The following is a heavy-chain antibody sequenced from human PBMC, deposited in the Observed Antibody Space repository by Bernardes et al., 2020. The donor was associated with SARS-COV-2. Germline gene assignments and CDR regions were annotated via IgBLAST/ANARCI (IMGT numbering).Heavy chain of an antibody. CDR3: VRGYLYGPFDY. V-gene: IGHV3-20*04. CDR2: INRNGGST. D-gene: IGHD2-8*01. J-gene: IGHJ4*02. Sequence: GGSLRLSCAASGFTFDDYGMSWVRQAPGKGLEWVSGINRNGGSTGYADSVKGRFTISRDNAKSSLHLQVNSLRAEDTALYYCVRGYLYGPFDYWGQGILVTVSS. CDR1: GFTFDDYG.